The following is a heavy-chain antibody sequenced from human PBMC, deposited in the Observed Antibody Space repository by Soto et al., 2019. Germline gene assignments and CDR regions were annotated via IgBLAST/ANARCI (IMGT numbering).Heavy chain of an antibody. Sequence: QVQLVQSGAEEKKPGASVKVSCKASGYTFTWNDVHWVRQAPGQGLEWMGRISVGDAYTKYSREFQGRATFTRDTAASTVYMELSSLRSEDTAVYYCARATGMVALDHWGQGTLVTVSS. CDR3: ARATGMVALDH. CDR1: GYTFTWND. D-gene: IGHD5-18*01. CDR2: ISVGDAYT. J-gene: IGHJ4*02. V-gene: IGHV1-3*05.